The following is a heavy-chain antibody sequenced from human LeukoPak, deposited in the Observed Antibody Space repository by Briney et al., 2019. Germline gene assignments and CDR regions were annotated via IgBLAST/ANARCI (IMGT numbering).Heavy chain of an antibody. Sequence: GESLKISCAASGFTFSNYDMSWVRQAPGKGLEWVSGISGSGGSTYHADSVKGRFTISRDNSKNTLYLQMNSLRAEDTAVYYCAKELDSSGYFDYWGQGTLVTVSS. J-gene: IGHJ4*02. V-gene: IGHV3-23*01. CDR2: ISGSGGST. CDR1: GFTFSNYD. CDR3: AKELDSSGYFDY. D-gene: IGHD3-22*01.